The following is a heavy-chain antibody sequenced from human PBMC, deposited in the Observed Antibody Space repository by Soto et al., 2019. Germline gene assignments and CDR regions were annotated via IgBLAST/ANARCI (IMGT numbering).Heavy chain of an antibody. D-gene: IGHD6-19*01. V-gene: IGHV3-7*01. Sequence: PGGSLRLSCAVSGFTFSDYWMSWVRQAPGKGLEWVANIKQDGNEKYYVDSVKGRFTISRDNAKNSLYLQMNSLRAEDTAVYYCARGLGSSGWYSPCDAFDIWGQGTIVTVSS. J-gene: IGHJ3*02. CDR3: ARGLGSSGWYSPCDAFDI. CDR2: IKQDGNEK. CDR1: GFTFSDYW.